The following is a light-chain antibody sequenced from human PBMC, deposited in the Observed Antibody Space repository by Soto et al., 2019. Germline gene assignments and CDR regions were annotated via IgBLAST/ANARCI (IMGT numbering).Light chain of an antibody. V-gene: IGLV2-8*01. CDR2: EVN. Sequence: QSAVTQPPSASGSLGQSVIISCTGTNSDVGGYNYVSWYQQHPGKAPKLMIFEVNKRPSGVPDRFSGSKSGNTASLTVSGLQAEDEANYYCSSYAGSNNLVFGGGTKLTVL. CDR1: NSDVGGYNY. CDR3: SSYAGSNNLV. J-gene: IGLJ2*01.